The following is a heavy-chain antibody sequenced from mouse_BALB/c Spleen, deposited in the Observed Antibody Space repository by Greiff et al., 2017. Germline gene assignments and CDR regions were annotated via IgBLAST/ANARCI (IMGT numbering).Heavy chain of an antibody. J-gene: IGHJ2*01. CDR3: AKIYYDYFDY. Sequence: VQLKESGPGLVKPSQSLSLTCTVTGYSITSDYAWNWIRQFPGNKLEWMGYISYSGSTSYNPSLKSRISITRDTSKNQFFLQLNSVTTEDTATYYCAKIYYDYFDYWGQGTTLTVSS. CDR2: ISYSGST. V-gene: IGHV3-2*02. D-gene: IGHD2-4*01. CDR1: GYSITSDYA.